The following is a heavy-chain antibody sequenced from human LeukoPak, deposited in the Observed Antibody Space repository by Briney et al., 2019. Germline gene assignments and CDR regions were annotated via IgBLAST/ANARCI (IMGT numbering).Heavy chain of an antibody. V-gene: IGHV3-23*01. CDR1: GVTFSSYA. J-gene: IGHJ5*02. Sequence: GGSLRLSCAVSGVTFSSYAMSWVRQAPGKGLEWVSGISASGATPHYADSVKGRFTITRDNSKNTLYLQMNSLRAEDTATYYCAKDPRGNYVAWLDPWGQGTLVTVSS. CDR2: ISASGATP. D-gene: IGHD3-10*02. CDR3: AKDPRGNYVAWLDP.